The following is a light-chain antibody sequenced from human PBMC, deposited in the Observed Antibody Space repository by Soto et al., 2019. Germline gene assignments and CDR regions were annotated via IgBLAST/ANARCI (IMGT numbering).Light chain of an antibody. J-gene: IGLJ1*01. CDR1: SSDVGGYNY. Sequence: QSALTQPPSESGSPGQSVTISCTGTSSDVGGYNYVSWYQQHPGKVPKLMVYEVNKRPSGVPDRFSGSKSGNTASLTVSGLQAEDEADYYCTSYAGGNNVFGTGTKLTVL. CDR2: EVN. CDR3: TSYAGGNNV. V-gene: IGLV2-8*01.